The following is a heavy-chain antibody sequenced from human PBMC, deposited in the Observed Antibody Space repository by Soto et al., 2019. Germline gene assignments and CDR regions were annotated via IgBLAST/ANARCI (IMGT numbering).Heavy chain of an antibody. CDR1: GFTFSSYG. J-gene: IGHJ6*03. D-gene: IGHD2-15*01. CDR3: AKEGIRGSRFYYYHCMDV. CDR2: ISGSGGDT. V-gene: IGHV3-23*01. Sequence: VQVLESGGGLVQPGGSLRLSCAASGFTFSSYGMSWVRQAPGKGLEWVSGISGSGGDTYYADSVKGRFTISRDNSQNTLYLQMNSLRAEDTAVYYCAKEGIRGSRFYYYHCMDVWGKGTTVTVSS.